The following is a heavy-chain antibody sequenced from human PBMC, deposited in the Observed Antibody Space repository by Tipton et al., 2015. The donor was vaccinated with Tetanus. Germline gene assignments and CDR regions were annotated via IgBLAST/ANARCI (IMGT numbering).Heavy chain of an antibody. Sequence: TLSLTCTVSGGSISSSYYYWGWIRQPPGKGLEWIGSLDYSGNTYYNSSLMSRVTISVDTSKNQFSLRLNFVTAVDTAVYYCAKSDRVTRTSWYFHDWGQGPLVPVSS. V-gene: IGHV4-39*01. CDR2: LDYSGNT. J-gene: IGHJ4*02. CDR3: AKSDRVTRTSWYFHD. CDR1: GGSISSSYYY. D-gene: IGHD2-2*01.